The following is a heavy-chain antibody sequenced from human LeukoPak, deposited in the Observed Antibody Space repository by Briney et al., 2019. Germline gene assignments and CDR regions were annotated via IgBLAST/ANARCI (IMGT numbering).Heavy chain of an antibody. D-gene: IGHD4-11*01. CDR2: ISYDGTYE. CDR3: AREDSNNFDY. Sequence: PGRSLRLSCTASGFAFSCCGMHWVRQAPGKGLEWVAIISYDGTYEYFADSVTGRFTTSRDNSKNTLSLQMNSLRAEDTAVYYCAREDSNNFDYWGQGTLVTVSS. CDR1: GFAFSCCG. V-gene: IGHV3-30*03. J-gene: IGHJ4*02.